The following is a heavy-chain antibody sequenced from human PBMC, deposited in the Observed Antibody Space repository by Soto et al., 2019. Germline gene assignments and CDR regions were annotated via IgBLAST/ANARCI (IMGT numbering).Heavy chain of an antibody. CDR2: INPSGGST. D-gene: IGHD3-16*01. J-gene: IGHJ3*02. Sequence: ASVKVSCKASGYTFTSYYMHWVRQAPGQGLEWMGIINPSGGSTSYAQKFQGRVTMTRDTSTSTVYMELSSLRSEDTAVYYCASLAYRRDAFDIWGQGTMVTVAS. CDR1: GYTFTSYY. CDR3: ASLAYRRDAFDI. V-gene: IGHV1-46*01.